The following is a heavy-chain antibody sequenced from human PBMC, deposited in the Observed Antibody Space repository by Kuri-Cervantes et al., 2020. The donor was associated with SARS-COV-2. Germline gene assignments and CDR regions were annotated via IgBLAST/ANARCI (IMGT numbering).Heavy chain of an antibody. Sequence: ASVKVSCKASGYTFTGYYMHWVRQAPGQGLEWMGWINPNSGNTGYAQKFQGRVTITRNTSISTAYMELNSLRSEDTAVYYCARDSGLAAAGLFDYWGQGTLVTVSS. D-gene: IGHD6-13*01. V-gene: IGHV1-8*03. CDR3: ARDSGLAAAGLFDY. J-gene: IGHJ4*02. CDR1: GYTFTGYY. CDR2: INPNSGNT.